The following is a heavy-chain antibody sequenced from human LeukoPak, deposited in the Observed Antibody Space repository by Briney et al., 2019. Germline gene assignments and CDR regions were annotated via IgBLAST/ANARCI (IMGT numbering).Heavy chain of an antibody. V-gene: IGHV3-23*01. CDR1: GFTFSSYA. CDR3: AKESSSFGYYGMDV. Sequence: GGSLRLSCAASGFTFSSYAMSWVRQAPGKALEWVSAISGSGGSTYYADSVKGRFAISRDNSKNTLYLQMNSLRAEDTAVYYCAKESSSFGYYGMDVWGQGTTVTVSS. D-gene: IGHD3-16*01. CDR2: ISGSGGST. J-gene: IGHJ6*02.